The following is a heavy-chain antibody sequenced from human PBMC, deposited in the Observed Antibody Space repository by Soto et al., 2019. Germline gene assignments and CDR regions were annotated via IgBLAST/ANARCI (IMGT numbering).Heavy chain of an antibody. Sequence: PGESLKISCKGSGYSFTSYWISWVRQMPGKGLEWMGRIDPSDSYTNYSPSFQGHVTISADRSISTAYLQWSSLKASDTAMYYCAQTTVTTPPYYYYYGMDVWGQGTTVTVSS. D-gene: IGHD4-17*01. CDR3: AQTTVTTPPYYYYYGMDV. J-gene: IGHJ6*02. V-gene: IGHV5-10-1*01. CDR1: GYSFTSYW. CDR2: IDPSDSYT.